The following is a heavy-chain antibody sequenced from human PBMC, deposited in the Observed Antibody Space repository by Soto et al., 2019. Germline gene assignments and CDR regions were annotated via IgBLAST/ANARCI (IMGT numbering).Heavy chain of an antibody. Sequence: SETLSLTCTVSGGSISSSSYYWGWIRQPPGKGLEWIGSIYYSGSTNYNPSLKSRVTISVDTSKNQFSLKLSSVTAADTAVYYCARRRDGYNWVDYWGQGTLVTVSS. CDR2: IYYSGST. D-gene: IGHD5-12*01. CDR3: ARRRDGYNWVDY. CDR1: GGSISSSSYY. J-gene: IGHJ4*02. V-gene: IGHV4-39*01.